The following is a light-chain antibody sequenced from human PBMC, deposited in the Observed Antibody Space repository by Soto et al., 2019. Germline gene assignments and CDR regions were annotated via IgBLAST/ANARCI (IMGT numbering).Light chain of an antibody. J-gene: IGKJ1*01. Sequence: EIVMTQSPATLSVSPGERATLSCRASQSVSNHLAWYQQKPGQAPRLLIYGASTRATGIPARFSGSGSGTEFPLSISSLQSEDFAVYYCQQYDNWPPRTFGQGTNVEIK. CDR3: QQYDNWPPRT. V-gene: IGKV3-15*01. CDR1: QSVSNH. CDR2: GAS.